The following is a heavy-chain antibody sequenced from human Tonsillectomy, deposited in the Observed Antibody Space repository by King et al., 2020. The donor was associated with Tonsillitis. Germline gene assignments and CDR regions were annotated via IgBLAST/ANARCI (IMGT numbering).Heavy chain of an antibody. CDR2: ISSNGGST. V-gene: IGHV3-64D*06. J-gene: IGHJ3*02. CDR1: GFTFSSYA. D-gene: IGHD4-23*01. Sequence: EVQLVESGGGLVQPGGSLRLSCSASGFTFSSYAMHWVRQAPGKGLEYVSAISSNGGSTYYADSVKGRFTISRDNSKNTLYLQMSSLRAEDTAVYYCVKFGGNENDAFDIWGQGTMVTVSS. CDR3: VKFGGNENDAFDI.